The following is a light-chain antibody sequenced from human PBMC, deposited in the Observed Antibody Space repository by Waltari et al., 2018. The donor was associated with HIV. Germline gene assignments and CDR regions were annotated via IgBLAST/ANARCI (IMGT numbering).Light chain of an antibody. CDR2: GAS. CDR3: QQYDQWPPRYT. Sequence: EIVMTQSPATLSVSPGERATLPCRASQSISSNLAWYQQKPGQAPRLLIYGASIRATGIPARFSGSGSGTEFTLTISSLQSEDFAVYYCQQYDQWPPRYTFGQGTKMEIK. J-gene: IGKJ2*01. CDR1: QSISSN. V-gene: IGKV3-15*01.